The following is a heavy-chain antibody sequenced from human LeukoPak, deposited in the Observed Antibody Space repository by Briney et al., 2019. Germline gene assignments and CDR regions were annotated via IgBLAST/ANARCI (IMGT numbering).Heavy chain of an antibody. CDR2: MNPNSGNT. J-gene: IGHJ5*02. CDR3: ARVCYDFWSGYYDVDWFDP. V-gene: IGHV1-8*03. Sequence: ASVKVSCKASGYTFTSYDINWVRQATGQGLEWMGWMNPNSGNTGYAQKFQGRVTITRNTSMSTAYMELSSLRSEDTAVYYCARVCYDFWSGYYDVDWFDPWGQGTLVTVSS. CDR1: GYTFTSYD. D-gene: IGHD3-3*01.